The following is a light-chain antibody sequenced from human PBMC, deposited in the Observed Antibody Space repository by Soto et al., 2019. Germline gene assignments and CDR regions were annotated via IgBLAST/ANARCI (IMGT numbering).Light chain of an antibody. Sequence: QSVLSQPASVSGSPGQSITISCTGTCSDGVNDNFVSCYQLHPGKAPKLIIYEVSYRPPGVSHRSSGSKSGNTASLTISGLQSEDEADYYCSSYTTINTLFFVFGNGTKVTVL. J-gene: IGLJ1*01. V-gene: IGLV2-14*01. CDR1: CSDGVNDNF. CDR3: SSYTTINTLFFV. CDR2: EVS.